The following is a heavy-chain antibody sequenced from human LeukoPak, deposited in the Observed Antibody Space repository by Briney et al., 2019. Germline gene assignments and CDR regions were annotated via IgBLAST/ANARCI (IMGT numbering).Heavy chain of an antibody. CDR2: IYHSGST. J-gene: IGHJ4*02. V-gene: IGHV4-38-2*02. Sequence: SETLSLTCTVSGYSISSGYYWGWIRQPPGKGLEWIGSIYHSGSTYYNPSLKSRVTISVDTSKNQFSLKLSSVTAADTAVYYCARRIAAAAPYYFDHWGQGTLVTVSS. CDR3: ARRIAAAAPYYFDH. D-gene: IGHD6-13*01. CDR1: GYSISSGYY.